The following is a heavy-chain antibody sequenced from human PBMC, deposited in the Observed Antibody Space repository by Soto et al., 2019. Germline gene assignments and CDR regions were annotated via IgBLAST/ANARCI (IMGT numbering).Heavy chain of an antibody. CDR1: GYTFTNFG. CDR3: ARGETPIDY. J-gene: IGHJ4*02. D-gene: IGHD1-26*01. CDR2: ISAYNGNT. Sequence: QVHLVQSGAEVKKPGASVKVSCTASGYTFTNFGISWVRQAPGQGLEWMGWISAYNGNTNYAQKFQGRATMTTDTTTSTAYTKMRSLRSDDTAVYYCARGETPIDYWGQGTLVTVSS. V-gene: IGHV1-18*01.